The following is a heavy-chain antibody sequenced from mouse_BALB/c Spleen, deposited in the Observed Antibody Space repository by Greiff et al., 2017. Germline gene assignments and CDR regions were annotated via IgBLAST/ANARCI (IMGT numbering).Heavy chain of an antibody. D-gene: IGHD2-4*01. CDR2: INPYNDGT. V-gene: IGHV1-14*01. CDR1: GYTFTSYV. CDR3: ARDYDYDDYYAMDY. J-gene: IGHJ4*01. Sequence: VQLKQSGPELVKPGASVKMSCKASGYTFTSYVMHWVKQKPGQGLEWIGYINPYNDGTKYNEKFKGKATLTSDKSSSTAYMELSSLTSEDSAVYYCARDYDYDDYYAMDYWGQGTSVTVSS.